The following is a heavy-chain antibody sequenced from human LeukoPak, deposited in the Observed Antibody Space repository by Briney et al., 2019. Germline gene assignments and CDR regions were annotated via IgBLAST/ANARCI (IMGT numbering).Heavy chain of an antibody. CDR3: ARDRKLVAGRGEYVY. J-gene: IGHJ4*02. CDR1: GFTFSSYG. CDR2: ISYDGSNK. Sequence: GGSLRLSCAASGFTFSSYGMHWVRQAPGKGLEWVAVISYDGSNKYYADSVKGRFTISRDNSKNTLYLQMNSLRAEDTAVYYCARDRKLVAGRGEYVYWGQGTLVTVSS. V-gene: IGHV3-30*19. D-gene: IGHD6-19*01.